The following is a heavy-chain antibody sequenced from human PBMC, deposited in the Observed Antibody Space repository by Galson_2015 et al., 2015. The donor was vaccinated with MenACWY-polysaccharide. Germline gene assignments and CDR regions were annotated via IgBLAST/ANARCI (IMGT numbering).Heavy chain of an antibody. V-gene: IGHV1-8*01. CDR1: GYSFSSYD. J-gene: IGHJ5*02. D-gene: IGHD3-22*01. CDR3: ARGGKYYYDSSGYLNWFDP. Sequence: SVKVSCKASGYSFSSYDINWVRQTTGQGLEWMGWMNPNSGNTGYAQKFQGRVTMTRNTSISIAYMELSSLRSEDTAVYYCARGGKYYYDSSGYLNWFDPWGQEPWSPSP. CDR2: MNPNSGNT.